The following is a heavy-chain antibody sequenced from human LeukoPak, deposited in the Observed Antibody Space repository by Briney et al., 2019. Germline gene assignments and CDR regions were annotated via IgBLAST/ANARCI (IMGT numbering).Heavy chain of an antibody. V-gene: IGHV1-18*01. Sequence: ASVKVSCKASGYTFTSYGISWVRQSPGQGLEWMGWISAYNGNTNYAQKLQGRVTMTTDTSTSTAYMELRSLRSDDTAVYYCARDLRERRSSSLKFDYWGQGTLVTVSS. CDR2: ISAYNGNT. CDR1: GYTFTSYG. CDR3: ARDLRERRSSSLKFDY. D-gene: IGHD6-6*01. J-gene: IGHJ4*02.